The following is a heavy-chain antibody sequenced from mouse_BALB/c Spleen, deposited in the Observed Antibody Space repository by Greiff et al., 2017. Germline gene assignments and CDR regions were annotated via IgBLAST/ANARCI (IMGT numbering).Heavy chain of an antibody. V-gene: IGHV1-39*01. CDR3: ARDGYYAMDY. CDR1: GYSFTDYI. J-gene: IGHJ4*01. Sequence: QLQQTGPELVKPGASVKISCKASGYSFTDYIMLWVKQSHGKSLEWIGNINPYYGSTSYNLKFKGKATLTVDKSSSTAYMQLNSLTSEDSAVYYCARDGYYAMDYWGQGTSVTVSS. D-gene: IGHD2-3*01. CDR2: INPYYGST.